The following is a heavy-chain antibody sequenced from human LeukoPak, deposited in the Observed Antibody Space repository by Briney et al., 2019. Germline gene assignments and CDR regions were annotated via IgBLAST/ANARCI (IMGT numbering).Heavy chain of an antibody. CDR2: ISSSSSYI. D-gene: IGHD3-22*01. CDR1: GFTFSSYS. J-gene: IGHJ6*03. V-gene: IGHV3-21*01. CDR3: ARGKYDSSGYSYYYYMDV. Sequence: GGSLRPSCAASGFTFSSYSMNWVRQAPGKGLEWVSSISSSSSYIYYADSVKGRFTISRDNAKNSLYLQMNSLRAEDTAVYYCARGKYDSSGYSYYYYMDVWGKGTTVTVSS.